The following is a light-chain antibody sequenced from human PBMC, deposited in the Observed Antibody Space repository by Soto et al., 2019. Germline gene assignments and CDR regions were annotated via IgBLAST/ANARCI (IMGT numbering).Light chain of an antibody. CDR2: KAS. CDR1: QSISTW. CDR3: QQYNDYPYT. Sequence: GDSVTITCRASQSISTWLAWYQQKPGKAPKLLIYKASTLESGVPSRFSGSASGTEFTLTISSLQPDDFATYYCQQYNDYPYTFGQGTKLEIK. V-gene: IGKV1-5*03. J-gene: IGKJ2*01.